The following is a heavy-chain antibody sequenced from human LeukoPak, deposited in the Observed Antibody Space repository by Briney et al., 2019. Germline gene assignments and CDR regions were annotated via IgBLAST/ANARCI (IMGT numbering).Heavy chain of an antibody. CDR2: IYFSGTT. CDR1: GGSISSGGYY. D-gene: IGHD3-3*01. J-gene: IGHJ6*04. CDR3: ARTPPGPYYDFWSGYYKDYYYGMDV. Sequence: SQSLSLTCTLSGGSISSGGYYSSWIRQHPGKGLEWIGYIYFSGTTYSNPSLKSRVTKSVDTSKNQFSLKLSSVTAADTGVYYCARTPPGPYYDFWSGYYKDYYYGMDVWGEGTTVTVSS. V-gene: IGHV4-31*03.